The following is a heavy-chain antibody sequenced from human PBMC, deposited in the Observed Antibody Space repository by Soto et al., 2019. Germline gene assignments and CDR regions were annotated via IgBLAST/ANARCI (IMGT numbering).Heavy chain of an antibody. D-gene: IGHD6-6*01. CDR2: INHSGST. V-gene: IGHV4-34*01. J-gene: IGHJ5*02. CDR3: ARKGRIAARPRGVVVDP. Sequence: KQSQTLSLTCAVYGGSFSGYYWSWIRQPPGKGLEWIGEINHSGSTNYNPSLKSRVTISVYTSKNQFSLKLSSVTAADTAVYYCARKGRIAARPRGVVVDPWGQGTLVTVSS. CDR1: GGSFSGYY.